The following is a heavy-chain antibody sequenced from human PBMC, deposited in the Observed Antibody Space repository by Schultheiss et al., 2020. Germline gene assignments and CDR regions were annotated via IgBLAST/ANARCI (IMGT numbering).Heavy chain of an antibody. V-gene: IGHV3-53*01. CDR2: IYSGGST. CDR1: GFTVSSNY. D-gene: IGHD3-10*01. Sequence: GESLKISCAASGFTVSSNYMSWVRQAPGKGLEWVSVIYSGGSTYYADSVKGRFTISRDNSKNTLYLQMNSLRAKDTAVYYCARVRSGAFDIWGQGTMVTVSS. CDR3: ARVRSGAFDI. J-gene: IGHJ3*02.